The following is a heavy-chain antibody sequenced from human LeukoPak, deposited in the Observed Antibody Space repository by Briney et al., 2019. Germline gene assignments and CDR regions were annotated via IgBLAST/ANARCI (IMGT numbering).Heavy chain of an antibody. CDR2: INHSGST. Sequence: PSETLSLTCAVYGGSFSGYYWSWIRQPPGKGLEWIGEINHSGSTNYNPSLKSRVTISVDTSKNQFSLKLSSVTAAATAVYYCARGRPKLSSGGYWYYYYYMDVWGKGTTVTVSS. V-gene: IGHV4-34*01. CDR3: ARGRPKLSSGGYWYYYYYMDV. D-gene: IGHD6-19*01. CDR1: GGSFSGYY. J-gene: IGHJ6*03.